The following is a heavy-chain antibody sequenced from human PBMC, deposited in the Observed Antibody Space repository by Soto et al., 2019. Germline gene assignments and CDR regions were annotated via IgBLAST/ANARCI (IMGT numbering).Heavy chain of an antibody. CDR2: ISGGGGST. D-gene: IGHD3-10*01. V-gene: IGHV3-23*01. CDR3: AKCGSGCYYSV. CDR1: WFSFAGYA. J-gene: IGHJ6*02. Sequence: GGAQVLPYRATWFSFAGYALTWVRRAPGKGLEWLSAISGGGGSTYYADSVQGRFAISRDNDKNSLFLQMNSLRADDTAVYYCAKCGSGCYYSVWGQGATVTVSS.